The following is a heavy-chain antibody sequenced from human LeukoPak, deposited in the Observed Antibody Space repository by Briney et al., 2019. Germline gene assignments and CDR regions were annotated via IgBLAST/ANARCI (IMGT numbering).Heavy chain of an antibody. Sequence: GGSLRLSCAASGFTFSSYSMNWVRQAPGKGLEWVSYISSSSSTIYYADSVKGRFTISRDNAKNSLYLQMSSLRAEDTAVYYCARAGYSYGYSSDYWGQGTLVTVSS. D-gene: IGHD5-18*01. V-gene: IGHV3-48*04. J-gene: IGHJ4*02. CDR3: ARAGYSYGYSSDY. CDR2: ISSSSSTI. CDR1: GFTFSSYS.